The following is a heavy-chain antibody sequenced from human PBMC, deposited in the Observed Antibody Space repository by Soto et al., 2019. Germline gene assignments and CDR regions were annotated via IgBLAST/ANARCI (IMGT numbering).Heavy chain of an antibody. D-gene: IGHD2-15*01. J-gene: IGHJ4*02. CDR1: GFTFSTYG. CDR2: ISYDGNNK. V-gene: IGHV3-30*18. CDR3: AKDLILYRREATNSWDY. Sequence: GESLKISCAASGFTFSTYGMHWVRQAPGKGLEWVAFISYDGNNKYYGDSVKGRFTISRDNSKKTLDLQMNSLRVEDTAVYYCAKDLILYRREATNSWDYWGQGTLVTVSS.